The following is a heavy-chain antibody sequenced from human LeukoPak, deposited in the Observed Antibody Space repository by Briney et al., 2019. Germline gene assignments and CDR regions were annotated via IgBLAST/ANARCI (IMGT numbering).Heavy chain of an antibody. CDR1: GFTFSSYH. J-gene: IGHJ4*02. V-gene: IGHV3-48*02. Sequence: XGSLRLSCAASGFTFSSYHMNWVRQAPGKGLEWVSFISSSSSTINYEDSVKGRFTISRDNAKNSLYLQMNSLRDEDTAVYYCARDRGYSYDYWGQGTLVTVCS. CDR2: ISSSSSTI. D-gene: IGHD5-12*01. CDR3: ARDRGYSYDY.